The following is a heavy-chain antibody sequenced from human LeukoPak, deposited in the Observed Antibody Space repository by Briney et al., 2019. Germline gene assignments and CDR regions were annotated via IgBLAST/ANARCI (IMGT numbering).Heavy chain of an antibody. D-gene: IGHD6-6*01. Sequence: ASVKVSCKASGYTFTGYYMHWVRQAPGQGLEWMGWINPNSGGTNYAQKFQGRVTMTRDTSISTAYMELSRLRSDDTAVYYCARAVTSSSQYFDYWGQGTLVTVSS. CDR3: ARAVTSSSQYFDY. J-gene: IGHJ4*02. CDR1: GYTFTGYY. CDR2: INPNSGGT. V-gene: IGHV1-2*02.